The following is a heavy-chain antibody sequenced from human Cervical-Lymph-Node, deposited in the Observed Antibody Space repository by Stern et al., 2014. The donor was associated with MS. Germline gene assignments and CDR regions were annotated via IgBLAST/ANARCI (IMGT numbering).Heavy chain of an antibody. V-gene: IGHV3-74*01. CDR2: INSDGSRT. J-gene: IGHJ5*02. Sequence: EVQLVQSGGGLVQPGGSLRLSCAASGFTFSSYWMHWVRQAPGKGLGGVSRINSDGSRTSYADSVKGRFTISRDNAKNTLYLQMNSLRAEDTAVYYCARDPSYCGGDCYANWFDPWGQGTLVTVSS. CDR3: ARDPSYCGGDCYANWFDP. CDR1: GFTFSSYW. D-gene: IGHD2-21*02.